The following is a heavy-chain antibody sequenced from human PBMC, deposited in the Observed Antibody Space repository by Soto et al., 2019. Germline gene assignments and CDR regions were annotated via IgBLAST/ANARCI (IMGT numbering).Heavy chain of an antibody. CDR2: IYFTGNT. Sequence: PAETLSLTCTVSGGSITSSSHFWGWVRQPPGKGLEWIGTIYFTGNTYYPPSLKSRLTMSIDTSKSEFSLRLNSVTAADTAVYYCAGQTFTIAAASYGRSNWFDPWGPGTLVTVSS. J-gene: IGHJ5*02. D-gene: IGHD6-25*01. CDR1: GGSITSSSHF. V-gene: IGHV4-39*01. CDR3: AGQTFTIAAASYGRSNWFDP.